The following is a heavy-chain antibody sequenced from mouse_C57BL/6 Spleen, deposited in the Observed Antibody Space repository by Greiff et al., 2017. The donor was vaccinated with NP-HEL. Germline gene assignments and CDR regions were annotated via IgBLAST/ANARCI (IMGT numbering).Heavy chain of an antibody. CDR3: ARFDDGYYAMDY. CDR2: INPYNGGT. CDR1: GYTFTDYY. D-gene: IGHD2-3*01. J-gene: IGHJ4*01. V-gene: IGHV1-19*01. Sequence: EVQLQQSGPVLVKPGASVKMSCKASGYTFTDYYMNWVKQSHGKSLEWIGVINPYNGGTSYNQKFKGTATLPVDKSSSTAYMELNSLTSEDYAVYYCARFDDGYYAMDYWGQGTSVTVSS.